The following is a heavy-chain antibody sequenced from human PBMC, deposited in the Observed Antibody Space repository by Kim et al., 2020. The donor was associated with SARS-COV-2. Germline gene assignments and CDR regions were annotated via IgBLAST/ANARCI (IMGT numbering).Heavy chain of an antibody. J-gene: IGHJ6*02. CDR1: GFTFSSYA. V-gene: IGHV3-30*04. Sequence: GGSLRLSCAASGFTFSSYAMHWVRQAPGKGLEWVAVISYDGSNKYYADSVKGRFTISRDNSKNTRYLQMNSLRAEDTAVYYCAGDLSNSGYYDSSGYYNYYYYYGVDVWGQGTTVTVSS. CDR2: ISYDGSNK. CDR3: AGDLSNSGYYDSSGYYNYYYYYGVDV. D-gene: IGHD3-22*01.